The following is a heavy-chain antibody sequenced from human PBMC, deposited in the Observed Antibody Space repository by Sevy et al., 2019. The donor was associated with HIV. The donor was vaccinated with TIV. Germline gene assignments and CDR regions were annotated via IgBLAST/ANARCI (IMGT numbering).Heavy chain of an antibody. CDR1: GGSVSSGSYY. J-gene: IGHJ4*02. CDR2: IYYSGST. Sequence: SETLSLTCTVSGGSVSSGSYYWSWIRQPPGKGLAWIGYIYYSGSTNHNPSLQRRVTISVDTSKNQFSLKLNSVTAADTAVYYCARVRGGYSGFGGFDYWGQGTLVTVSS. V-gene: IGHV4-61*01. CDR3: ARVRGGYSGFGGFDY. D-gene: IGHD5-12*01.